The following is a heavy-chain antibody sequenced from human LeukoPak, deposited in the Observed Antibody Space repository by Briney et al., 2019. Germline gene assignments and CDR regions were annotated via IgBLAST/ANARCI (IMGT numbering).Heavy chain of an antibody. D-gene: IGHD5-24*01. CDR2: IYTSGGT. CDR1: GGSISSGDYY. V-gene: IGHV4-61*02. J-gene: IGHJ4*02. Sequence: SETLSLTCTVSGGSISSGDYYWSWIRQPAGKGLEWIGRIYTSGGTNYNPSLKSRVTISVDTSKNQFSLKLSSVTAADTAVYYCAAEMQGFDYWGQGTLVTVSS. CDR3: AAEMQGFDY.